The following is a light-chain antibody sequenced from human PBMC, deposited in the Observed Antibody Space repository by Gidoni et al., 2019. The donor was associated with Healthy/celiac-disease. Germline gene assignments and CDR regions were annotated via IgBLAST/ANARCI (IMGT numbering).Light chain of an antibody. CDR3: QKYYSTPFT. V-gene: IGKV4-1*01. J-gene: IGKJ3*01. CDR1: QSVLYSSNNKNY. CDR2: WAS. Sequence: DIVMTQSPDSLPVSLGERSTINCKSSQSVLYSSNNKNYLAWYQQKPGQPTKLLIYWASTRESGVPDRFRGSGSGKDLTLTIRRLKAEDVAVYYCQKYYSTPFTFGPGTKVDIK.